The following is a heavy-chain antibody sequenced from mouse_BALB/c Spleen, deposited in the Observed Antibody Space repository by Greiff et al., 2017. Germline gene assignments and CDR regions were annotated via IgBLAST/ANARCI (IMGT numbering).Heavy chain of an antibody. CDR2: ISYSGST. V-gene: IGHV3-2*02. J-gene: IGHJ3*01. D-gene: IGHD2-10*02. Sequence: VQLKESGPGLVKPSQSLSLTCTVTGYSITSDYAWNWIRQFPGNKLEWMGYISYSGSTSYNPSLKSRISITRDTSKNQFFLQLNSVTTEDTATYYCARKYGNYGFAYWGQGTLVTVSA. CDR3: ARKYGNYGFAY. CDR1: GYSITSDYA.